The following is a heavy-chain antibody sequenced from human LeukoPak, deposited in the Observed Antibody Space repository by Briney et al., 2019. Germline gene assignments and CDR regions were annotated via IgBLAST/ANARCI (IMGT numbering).Heavy chain of an antibody. CDR3: ARDRRATSTLAFDY. J-gene: IGHJ4*02. V-gene: IGHV3-53*01. D-gene: IGHD1-26*01. Sequence: GGSLTLSCAASGFTVSSNYMSWVRQAPGKGLEWVSVIYSGGSTYYADSVKGRFTISRDNSKNTLYLQMNSLRAEDTAVYYCARDRRATSTLAFDYWGQGTLVTVSS. CDR2: IYSGGST. CDR1: GFTVSSNY.